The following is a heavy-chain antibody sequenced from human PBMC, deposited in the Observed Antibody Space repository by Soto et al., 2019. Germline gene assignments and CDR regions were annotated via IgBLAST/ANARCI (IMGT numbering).Heavy chain of an antibody. D-gene: IGHD2-15*01. Sequence: QMPLVQSGPEVKKPGTSVKVSCKASGFTFTSSAMQWVRQARGHRLEWIGWIVVGSGNTNYAQKFQERVTITRDMSTSTAYMELSSLRSEDTAVYYCAASLEDIVVVVAASPPNYWGQGTLVTVSS. CDR3: AASLEDIVVVVAASPPNY. CDR1: GFTFTSSA. CDR2: IVVGSGNT. V-gene: IGHV1-58*02. J-gene: IGHJ4*02.